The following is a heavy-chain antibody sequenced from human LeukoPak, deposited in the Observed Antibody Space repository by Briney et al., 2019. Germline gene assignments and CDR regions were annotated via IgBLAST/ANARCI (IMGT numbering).Heavy chain of an antibody. CDR1: GFTFSDYY. D-gene: IGHD3-9*01. J-gene: IGHJ5*02. Sequence: AGGSLRLSCAASGFTFSDYYMSWIRQAPGKGLGWVSYISSSSSYTNYADSVKGRFTISRDNAKNSLYLQMNSLRAEDTAVYYCARVIGGIRYFDWYNWFDPWGQGTLVTVSS. CDR3: ARVIGGIRYFDWYNWFDP. V-gene: IGHV3-11*05. CDR2: ISSSSSYT.